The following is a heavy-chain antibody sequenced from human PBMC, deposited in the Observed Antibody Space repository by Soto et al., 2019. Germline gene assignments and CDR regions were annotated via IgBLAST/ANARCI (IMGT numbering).Heavy chain of an antibody. J-gene: IGHJ4*02. CDR2: ISSRSNYI. V-gene: IGHV3-21*01. D-gene: IGHD3-22*01. CDR1: GFTFSSYN. Sequence: EVQLVESGGGLVKPGGSLRLSCAASGFTFSSYNMNWVRQAPGKGLEWVSSISSRSNYIYYADSVKGRFTISRDNAKNSLYLQMNSLRAEDTAVYFCATAYYDDSGYYFDYWGQGTLVTVSS. CDR3: ATAYYDDSGYYFDY.